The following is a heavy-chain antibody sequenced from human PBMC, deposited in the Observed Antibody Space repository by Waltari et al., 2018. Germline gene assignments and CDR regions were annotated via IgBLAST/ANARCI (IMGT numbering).Heavy chain of an antibody. J-gene: IGHJ4*02. CDR3: ARLDY. CDR2: ISYDGSNE. Sequence: QVQVVESGWGVVPPGRSVRRSCAASGCTLGDYAMHWIRHAPGKGRDWVAVISYDGSNEYYADSVKGRFTISRDNSKNTLYLQMNSLRTEDTAVYYCARLDYWGQGTLVTVSS. CDR1: GCTLGDYA. V-gene: IGHV3-30*04.